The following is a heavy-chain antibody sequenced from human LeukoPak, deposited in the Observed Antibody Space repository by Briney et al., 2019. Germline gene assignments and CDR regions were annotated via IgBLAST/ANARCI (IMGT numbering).Heavy chain of an antibody. J-gene: IGHJ6*04. CDR1: GFTFSSYG. Sequence: GGSLRLSCAASGFTFSSYGMHWVRQAPGKGLEWVAVISYDGSNKYYADSVKGRFTISRDNSKNTLYLQMNSVRAEDTAVYYCAKDLGITGTTGEYYYGMDVWGKGTTVTVSS. CDR3: AKDLGITGTTGEYYYGMDV. D-gene: IGHD1-20*01. V-gene: IGHV3-30*18. CDR2: ISYDGSNK.